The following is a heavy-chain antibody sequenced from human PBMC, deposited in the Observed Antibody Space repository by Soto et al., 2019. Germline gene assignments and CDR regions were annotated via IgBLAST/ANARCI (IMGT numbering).Heavy chain of an antibody. CDR2: IKSKTDGGTT. CDR1: GFTFSNAW. J-gene: IGHJ4*02. CDR3: TTESPRVVLVAASLSGY. Sequence: EVQLVESGGGLVKPGGSLRLSCAASGFTFSNAWMSWVRQAPGKGLEWVGRIKSKTDGGTTDYAAPVKGRFTISRDDSKNTVYLQMNSLKTEDTAVYYCTTESPRVVLVAASLSGYWGQGTLVTVSS. D-gene: IGHD2-15*01. V-gene: IGHV3-15*01.